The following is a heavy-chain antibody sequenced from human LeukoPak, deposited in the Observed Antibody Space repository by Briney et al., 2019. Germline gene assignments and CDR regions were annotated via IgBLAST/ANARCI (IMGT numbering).Heavy chain of an antibody. CDR2: ISSDGSNK. CDR3: ATDPNYGARGMDV. CDR1: GFTFSSYG. Sequence: GRSLRLSCAASGFTFSSYGMHWVRQAPGKGPEWVAAISSDGSNKYHADSVRGRFTISRDNSKNTLYLQTNSLRAEDTAVYYCATDPNYGARGMDVWGQGTTVTVSS. D-gene: IGHD4-17*01. V-gene: IGHV3-30*03. J-gene: IGHJ6*02.